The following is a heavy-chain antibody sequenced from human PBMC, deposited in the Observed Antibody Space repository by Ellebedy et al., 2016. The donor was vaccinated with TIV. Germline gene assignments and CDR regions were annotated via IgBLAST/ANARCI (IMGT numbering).Heavy chain of an antibody. Sequence: GGSLRLSCAASGFTFSSYSMHWVRQAPGKGLKWVAAISYDGGDKFYADSVKGRFTISRDNSKKSLYLQMDSLTSEDTGMYYCARVSRGITVTTSWNSWGQGTLVTVSS. CDR2: ISYDGGDK. CDR3: ARVSRGITVTTSWNS. D-gene: IGHD4-17*01. J-gene: IGHJ4*02. CDR1: GFTFSSYS. V-gene: IGHV3-30-3*01.